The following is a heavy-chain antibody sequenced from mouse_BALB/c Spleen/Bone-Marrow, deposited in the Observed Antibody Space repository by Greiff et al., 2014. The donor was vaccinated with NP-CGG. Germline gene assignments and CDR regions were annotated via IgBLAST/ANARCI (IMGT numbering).Heavy chain of an antibody. Sequence: EVQLQQSGPELEKPGASVKISCKASGYSFTDSNMNWVKQSNGKNLEWIGNIDPYYGGTSYSQKFKGKATLTVDKSSSTAYMQPRSLTSEDSAVYYCAKKDYGSSSFDYWGQGTTLTVSS. V-gene: IGHV1-39*01. J-gene: IGHJ2*01. CDR3: AKKDYGSSSFDY. D-gene: IGHD1-1*01. CDR2: IDPYYGGT. CDR1: GYSFTDSN.